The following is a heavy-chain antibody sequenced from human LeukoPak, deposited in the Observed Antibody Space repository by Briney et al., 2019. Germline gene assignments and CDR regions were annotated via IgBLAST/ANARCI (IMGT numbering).Heavy chain of an antibody. Sequence: SETLSLTCAVYGGSFSGYYWSWIRQPPGKGLEWIGEINHSGSTNYNPSLKSRVTISVDTSTNQFSLKLSSVTAADTAVYYCARVGYSRYYYYGMDVWGQGTTVTVSS. CDR3: ARVGYSRYYYYGMDV. CDR1: GGSFSGYY. J-gene: IGHJ6*02. CDR2: INHSGST. D-gene: IGHD4-4*01. V-gene: IGHV4-34*01.